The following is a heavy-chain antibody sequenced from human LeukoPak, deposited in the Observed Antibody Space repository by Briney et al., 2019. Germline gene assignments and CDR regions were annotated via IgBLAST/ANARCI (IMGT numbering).Heavy chain of an antibody. CDR1: GFTFSNAW. CDR2: IKSKTDGGTT. CDR3: TTGLLGHAFDI. D-gene: IGHD7-27*01. V-gene: IGHV3-15*01. J-gene: IGHJ3*02. Sequence: GGSLRLSCAASGFTFSNAWMSWVRQAPGKGLEWVGRIKSKTDGGTTDYAAPVKGRFTISRDDSKNTLYPQMNSLKTEDTAVYYCTTGLLGHAFDIWGQGTMVTVSS.